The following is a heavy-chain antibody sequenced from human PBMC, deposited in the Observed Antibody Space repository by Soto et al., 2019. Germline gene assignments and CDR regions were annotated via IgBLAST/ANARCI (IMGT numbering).Heavy chain of an antibody. Sequence: PSETLSLTCIVSGGSISSGGYYWSWIRQHPGKGLEWIGYIYYSGSTYYNPSLKSRVTISVDTSKNQFSLKLSSVTAADTAVYYCARTKYYYDSSGYYLDAFDIWGQGTMVT. CDR1: GGSISSGGYY. J-gene: IGHJ3*02. CDR3: ARTKYYYDSSGYYLDAFDI. D-gene: IGHD3-22*01. V-gene: IGHV4-31*03. CDR2: IYYSGST.